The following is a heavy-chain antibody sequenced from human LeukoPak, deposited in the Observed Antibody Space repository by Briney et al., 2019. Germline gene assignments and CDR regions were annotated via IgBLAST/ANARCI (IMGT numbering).Heavy chain of an antibody. J-gene: IGHJ6*04. CDR1: GLTFSVSA. CDR2: IKTKADNYAT. D-gene: IGHD6-25*01. CDR3: THPAYYYNVDV. Sequence: GGSLKLSCSASGLTFSVSAIHWVRQASGRGLEWVGRIKTKADNYATAYAASVKGRFTISRDDSTNTAYLQMNSLKTEDTAVYYCTHPAYYYNVDVWGKGTTVTVSS. V-gene: IGHV3-73*01.